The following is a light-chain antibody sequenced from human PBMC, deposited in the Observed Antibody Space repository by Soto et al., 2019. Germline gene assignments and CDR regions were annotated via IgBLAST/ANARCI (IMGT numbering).Light chain of an antibody. CDR2: SAS. CDR3: QQTNSVPLT. Sequence: DIQMTQSPSSVSASVGDRVTITWRASQDISNYLAWYQQKPGKAPNLLIYSASSLQSGVPTKFSGSGSGTDFTLTISSLQPEDVATYYCQQTNSVPLTFGGGTKVEIK. J-gene: IGKJ4*01. V-gene: IGKV1-12*01. CDR1: QDISNY.